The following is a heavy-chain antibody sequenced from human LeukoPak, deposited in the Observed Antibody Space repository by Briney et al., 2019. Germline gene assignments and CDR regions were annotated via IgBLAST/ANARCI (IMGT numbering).Heavy chain of an antibody. J-gene: IGHJ4*02. CDR1: GFTFSSYA. CDR3: AKDLQAQYCSSTCCYAWGH. Sequence: GGSLRLSCAASGFTFSSYAMSWVRQAPGKGLEWVSAISGSGGSTYYADSVKGRFTISRDNSKNTLYLQMNSLRAEDTAVYYCAKDLQAQYCSSTCCYAWGHWGQGTLVTVSS. V-gene: IGHV3-23*01. D-gene: IGHD2-2*01. CDR2: ISGSGGST.